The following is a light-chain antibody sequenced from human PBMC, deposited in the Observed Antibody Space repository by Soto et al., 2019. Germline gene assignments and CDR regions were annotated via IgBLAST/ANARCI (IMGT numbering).Light chain of an antibody. V-gene: IGLV1-40*01. CDR1: SSNIGAGYD. Sequence: QSVLTQPPSVSGAPGQRITISCTGSSSNIGAGYDVQWYQQLPGTAPKLLIYGNSHRPSGVPDRFSGSKSGTSASLAITGLQTEDEADYYCQSYDSSLSALYDLGTGTKLTVL. CDR2: GNS. CDR3: QSYDSSLSALYD. J-gene: IGLJ1*01.